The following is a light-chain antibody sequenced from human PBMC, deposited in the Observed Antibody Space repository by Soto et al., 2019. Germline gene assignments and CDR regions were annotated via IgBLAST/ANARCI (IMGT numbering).Light chain of an antibody. CDR1: QSISTY. V-gene: IGKV1-39*01. CDR2: RAS. Sequence: DIQMTQSPSSLSASVGDRVTITCRASQSISTYFNWYQQKPGKAPKLLIYRASSLQSGVPSRFSGSGSGTDFNLTVNSLQPEDFGTYYCQQSYSTPFTFGPGTKVDIK. CDR3: QQSYSTPFT. J-gene: IGKJ3*01.